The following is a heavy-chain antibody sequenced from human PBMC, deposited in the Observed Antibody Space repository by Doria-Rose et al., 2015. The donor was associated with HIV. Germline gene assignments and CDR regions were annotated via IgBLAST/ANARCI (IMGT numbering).Heavy chain of an antibody. CDR3: ARIKSSRWYHKYYFDF. J-gene: IGHJ4*02. CDR2: IFSDDER. Sequence: QITLKESGPVLVKPTEILTLTCTVSGVSLSSPGMCVSWIRQPPGKALEWLAHIFSDDERSYKASLKRRLIISRCTSRSQLVLTMTDMDPVDTATYYCARIKSSRWYHKYYFDFWGQGTLVIVS. V-gene: IGHV2-26*01. D-gene: IGHD6-13*01. CDR1: GVSLSSPGMC.